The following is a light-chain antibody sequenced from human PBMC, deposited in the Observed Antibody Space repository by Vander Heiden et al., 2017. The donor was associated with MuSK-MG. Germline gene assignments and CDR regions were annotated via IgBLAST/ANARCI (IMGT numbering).Light chain of an antibody. CDR1: NIGSGH. CDR3: QVWDSSAV. J-gene: IGLJ2*01. V-gene: IGLV3-9*01. CDR2: MDN. Sequence: SYEVTQPLSVSVALGQTATITCGGNNIGSGHVHWYQQKPGQAPVLVIYMDNDRPSGIPERFSGSNSGTTATLTISRAEAGDEAYYFCQVWDSSAVFGGGTKLTVL.